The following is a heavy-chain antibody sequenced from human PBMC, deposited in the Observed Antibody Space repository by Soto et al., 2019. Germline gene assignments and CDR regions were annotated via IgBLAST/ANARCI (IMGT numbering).Heavy chain of an antibody. D-gene: IGHD3-22*01. Sequence: EVQLVESGGGLVQPGGSLRLSCAASGFTFSSYDMQWVRQATGKGLEWVSAIGTAGDTYYPGSVKGRFTISRENAKNSLYLQMNSLRAGETAVYYCARSPPGGYHYYSGMDVWGQGTTVTVSS. V-gene: IGHV3-13*04. CDR1: GFTFSSYD. CDR2: IGTAGDT. CDR3: ARSPPGGYHYYSGMDV. J-gene: IGHJ6*02.